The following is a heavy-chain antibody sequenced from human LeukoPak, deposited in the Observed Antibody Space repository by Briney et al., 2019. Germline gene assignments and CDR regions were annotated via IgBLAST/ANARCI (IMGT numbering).Heavy chain of an antibody. Sequence: GGSLRLSCAASGFTFSSYAMSWVRQAPGKGLEWVSAISGSGGSTYYADSVKGRFTISRDNSKNTLYLQMNSLRAEDTAVYYCAKDRVRSSSELRYFDWLLGLFDYWGQGTLVTVSS. V-gene: IGHV3-23*01. CDR2: ISGSGGST. CDR1: GFTFSSYA. J-gene: IGHJ4*02. D-gene: IGHD3-9*01. CDR3: AKDRVRSSSELRYFDWLLGLFDY.